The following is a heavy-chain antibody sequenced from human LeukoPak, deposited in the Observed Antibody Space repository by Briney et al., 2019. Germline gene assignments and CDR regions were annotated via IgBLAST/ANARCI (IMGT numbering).Heavy chain of an antibody. V-gene: IGHV1-18*01. Sequence: ASVKVSCKASGYTFGTYTIIWVRQAPGQGLEWLGWGDPVHAQNLQGRVTMTTDTSTSTAYMEVRSLTSDDTAVYYCARDYYDILTGYYNFDYWGQGTLVTVSS. J-gene: IGHJ4*02. CDR1: GYTFGTYT. D-gene: IGHD3-9*01. CDR3: ARDYYDILTGYYNFDY. CDR2: GDP.